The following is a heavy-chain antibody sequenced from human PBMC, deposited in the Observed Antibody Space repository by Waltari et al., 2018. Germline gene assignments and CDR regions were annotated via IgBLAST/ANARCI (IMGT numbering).Heavy chain of an antibody. D-gene: IGHD1-1*01. CDR2: MNPNSGNT. V-gene: IGHV1-8*01. CDR3: ATPGTDFYYYMDV. CDR1: GYTFTTYT. J-gene: IGHJ6*03. Sequence: QVRLVQSGAEVKKPGASVKVSCKASGYTFTTYTINWVRQATGQGLEWMGWMNPNSGNTVYAQKFQGRVTLTRNTSMSTVYMELSSLTSEDTAVYYCATPGTDFYYYMDVWGKGTTVTVSS.